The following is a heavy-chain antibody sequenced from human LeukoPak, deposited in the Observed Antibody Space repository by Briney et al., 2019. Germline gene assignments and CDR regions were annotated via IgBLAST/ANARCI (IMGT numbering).Heavy chain of an antibody. CDR3: ARARRSKFVDTAMGPNYYYYYMDV. V-gene: IGHV1-8*01. CDR2: MNPNSGNT. Sequence: ASVKVSCKASGYTFTSYDINWVRQATGQGLEWMGWMNPNSGNTGYAQKFQGRVTMTRNTSISTAYMELSSLRSEDTAVYYCARARRSKFVDTAMGPNYYYYYMDVWGKGTTVTVSS. J-gene: IGHJ6*03. D-gene: IGHD5-18*01. CDR1: GYTFTSYD.